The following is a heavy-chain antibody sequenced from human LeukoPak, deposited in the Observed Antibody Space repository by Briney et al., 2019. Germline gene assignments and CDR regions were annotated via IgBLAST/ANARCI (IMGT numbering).Heavy chain of an antibody. D-gene: IGHD6-19*01. V-gene: IGHV3-48*03. CDR1: GFTFSSYE. Sequence: GGSLRLSCAASGFTFSSYEMNWVRQAPGKGLEWVSYISSSGSTIYYADSVKGRFTISRDNAKNSLYLQMNSPRAEDTAVYYCARESWLPLDYWGQGTLVTVSS. J-gene: IGHJ4*02. CDR2: ISSSGSTI. CDR3: ARESWLPLDY.